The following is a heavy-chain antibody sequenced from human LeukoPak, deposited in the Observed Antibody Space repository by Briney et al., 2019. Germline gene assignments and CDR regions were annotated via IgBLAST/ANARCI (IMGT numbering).Heavy chain of an antibody. Sequence: GASVKVSCKASGYTFTGYYMHWVRQAPGQGLEWMGWFNPNSGGTNYVQKFQGRVTMTRDTSISTAYMELSRLISDDTAVFYCARGPRAASQFDYWGQGTLVTVSS. J-gene: IGHJ4*02. V-gene: IGHV1-2*02. CDR1: GYTFTGYY. CDR2: FNPNSGGT. D-gene: IGHD6-25*01. CDR3: ARGPRAASQFDY.